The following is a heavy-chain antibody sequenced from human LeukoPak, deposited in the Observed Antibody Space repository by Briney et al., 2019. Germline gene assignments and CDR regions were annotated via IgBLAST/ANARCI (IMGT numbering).Heavy chain of an antibody. V-gene: IGHV3-23*01. J-gene: IGHJ4*02. CDR3: ARVLGGSYHFDY. CDR1: GFTFSSYA. Sequence: PGGSLRLSCAASGFTFSSYAMSWVRQAPGKGLEWVSAISGSGGSTYYADSVKGRFTISRDNSKNTLYLQMNNLKAEDTAVYYCARVLGGSYHFDYWGQGTLVTVSS. D-gene: IGHD1-26*01. CDR2: ISGSGGST.